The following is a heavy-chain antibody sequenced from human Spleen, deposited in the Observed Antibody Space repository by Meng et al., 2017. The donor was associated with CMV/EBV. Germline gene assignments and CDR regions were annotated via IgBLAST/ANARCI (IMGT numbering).Heavy chain of an antibody. CDR3: ARAGIPYSSSSLTGY. J-gene: IGHJ4*02. D-gene: IGHD6-6*01. V-gene: IGHV3-30-3*01. CDR1: GFTFSTYT. Sequence: GGSLRLSCAASGFTFSTYTMNWVRQAPGKGLEWVAVISYDGSNKYYADSVKGRFTISRDNSKNTLYLQMNSLRAEDTAVYYCARAGIPYSSSSLTGYWGQGTLVTVSS. CDR2: ISYDGSNK.